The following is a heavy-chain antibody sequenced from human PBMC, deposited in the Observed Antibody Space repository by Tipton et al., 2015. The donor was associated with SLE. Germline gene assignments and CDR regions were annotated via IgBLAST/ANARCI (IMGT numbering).Heavy chain of an antibody. V-gene: IGHV3-23*01. CDR3: ARSPVDYWNGYSA. Sequence: SLRLSCAASGFTFSNYDMHWVRPAPGKGLEWVSGISGSGDSTFSGDSVKGRFTISRDNSKKTLYLQMNSLRVEDTAVYYCARSPVDYWNGYSAWGQGTLVTVSS. D-gene: IGHD3-3*01. CDR2: ISGSGDST. CDR1: GFTFSNYD. J-gene: IGHJ4*02.